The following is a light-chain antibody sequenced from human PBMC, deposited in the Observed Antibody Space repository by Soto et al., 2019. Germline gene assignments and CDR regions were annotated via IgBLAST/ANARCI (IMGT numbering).Light chain of an antibody. CDR3: LKDYNYPLT. CDR2: GAY. Sequence: ELVLTQSSGTLSLSSGAIPTLSCSASQNVDSNYLAWYQQKPGQAHRIIIFGAYGRATGITDRFSGSGSGTDFTLTISSLQPEDFATCYCLKDYNYPLTVGGGTTVDIK. CDR1: QNVDSNY. J-gene: IGKJ4*01. V-gene: IGKV3-20*01.